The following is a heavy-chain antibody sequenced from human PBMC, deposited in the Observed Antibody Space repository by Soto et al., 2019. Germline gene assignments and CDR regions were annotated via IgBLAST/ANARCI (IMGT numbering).Heavy chain of an antibody. Sequence: VQLVESGGGLVKPGGSLRLSCAASGFTFSSYSMNWVRQAPGKGLEWVSSISSSSSYIYYADSVKGRFTISRDNDKNSLYLQMNSQRAEDTAVYYCARDTLYYESSGYCPFGYWGQGTLVTFSS. D-gene: IGHD3-22*01. CDR2: ISSSSSYI. J-gene: IGHJ4*02. V-gene: IGHV3-21*01. CDR1: GFTFSSYS. CDR3: ARDTLYYESSGYCPFGY.